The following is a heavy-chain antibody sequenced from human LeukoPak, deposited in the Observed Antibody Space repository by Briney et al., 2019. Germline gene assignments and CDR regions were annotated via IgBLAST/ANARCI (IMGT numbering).Heavy chain of an antibody. CDR3: ARDGAGIESWVELDP. CDR1: GFSFSNHY. Sequence: GGSLRLSCAASGFSFSNHYMAWVRQAPGRRVEWVSFICADGTTFYTDSVRGRFTVSRDQFKNTLYLQMSSLRPDDTALYYCARDGAGIESWVELDPWGQGTQVTVSA. D-gene: IGHD5-24*01. CDR2: ICADGTT. V-gene: IGHV3-66*02. J-gene: IGHJ5*02.